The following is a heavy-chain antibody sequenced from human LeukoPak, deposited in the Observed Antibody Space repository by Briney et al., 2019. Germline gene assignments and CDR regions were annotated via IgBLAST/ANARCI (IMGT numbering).Heavy chain of an antibody. V-gene: IGHV1-18*01. CDR1: GYTYTTDG. J-gene: IGHJ5*02. CDR2: IDTYSGKT. Sequence: GASVKVSCKASGYTYTTDGISWVRQAPGQGLEWMGWIDTYSGKTNYAQKFQGRVTMTSDTSTSTAYMELRSLRSDATAVYYCARDRGIAEADSFDPWGQGTLVTVSS. D-gene: IGHD6-13*01. CDR3: ARDRGIAEADSFDP.